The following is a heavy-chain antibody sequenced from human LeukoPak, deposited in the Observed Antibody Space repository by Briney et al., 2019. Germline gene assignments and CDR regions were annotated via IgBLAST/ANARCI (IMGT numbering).Heavy chain of an antibody. Sequence: SETLSLTCTVSGGSISSYYWSWIRQPPGEGLEWIGYIFYSGSTNYNPSLKSRVTMSVDTPKNQFSLKLSSVTAADTAVYYCARGGSSSSLGRLDYWGQGALVTVSS. J-gene: IGHJ4*02. CDR3: ARGGSSSSLGRLDY. CDR2: IFYSGST. CDR1: GGSISSYY. V-gene: IGHV4-59*01. D-gene: IGHD6-6*01.